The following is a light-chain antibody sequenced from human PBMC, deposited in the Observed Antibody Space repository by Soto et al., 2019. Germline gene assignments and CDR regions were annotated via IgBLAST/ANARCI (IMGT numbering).Light chain of an antibody. CDR2: GVK. Sequence: QSALTQPASVSGSPGQSITISCTGSGRDIGAYDYVSWYQQHPGKAPKLLIYGVKNRPSGVPGRFSGSKSGTSASLAITGLQAEDEADYYCQSYDSSLSGYVFGAGTSVTVL. J-gene: IGLJ1*01. V-gene: IGLV2-14*01. CDR3: QSYDSSLSGYV. CDR1: GRDIGAYDY.